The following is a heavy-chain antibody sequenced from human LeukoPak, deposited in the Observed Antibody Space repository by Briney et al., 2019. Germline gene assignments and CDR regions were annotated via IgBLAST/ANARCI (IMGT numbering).Heavy chain of an antibody. V-gene: IGHV1-2*02. Sequence: ASVKVSCKASGYTFTGTYMHWVRQAPGQGLEWVGWINPNSGETKFAPKFQGRVTMTRDTSLSTAFMDLGGLRSDDTAVYYCARVLFNSGYDSWGQGSLVTVSS. CDR1: GYTFTGTY. CDR2: INPNSGET. J-gene: IGHJ5*01. D-gene: IGHD4-23*01. CDR3: ARVLFNSGYDS.